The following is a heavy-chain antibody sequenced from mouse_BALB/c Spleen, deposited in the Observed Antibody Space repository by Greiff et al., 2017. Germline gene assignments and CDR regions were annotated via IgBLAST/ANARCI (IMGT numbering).Heavy chain of an antibody. CDR2: INPSTGYT. D-gene: IGHD1-1*01. CDR1: GYTFTSYW. Sequence: VQLQQSGAELAKPGASVKMSCKASGYTFTSYWMHWVKQRPGQGLEWIGDINPSTGYTEYNQKFKDKATLTADKSSSTAYMQLSSLTSEDSAVYYCAREGFITTDCDVWGAGTTVTVAS. J-gene: IGHJ1*01. CDR3: AREGFITTDCDV. V-gene: IGHV1-7*01.